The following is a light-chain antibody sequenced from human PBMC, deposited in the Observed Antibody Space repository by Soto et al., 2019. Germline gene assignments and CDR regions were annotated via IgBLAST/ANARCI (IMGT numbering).Light chain of an antibody. CDR3: HQYGSSLLFT. CDR1: QSVRSSY. V-gene: IGKV3-20*01. J-gene: IGKJ3*01. Sequence: EIVLTQSPGTLSLSPGERATLSCRASQSVRSSYLAWYQQKPGQAPRLLIYGASSRATGIPDRFSGSGSGTDVTLTISRLEPDDFAVYYCHQYGSSLLFTFGPGTKVDIK. CDR2: GAS.